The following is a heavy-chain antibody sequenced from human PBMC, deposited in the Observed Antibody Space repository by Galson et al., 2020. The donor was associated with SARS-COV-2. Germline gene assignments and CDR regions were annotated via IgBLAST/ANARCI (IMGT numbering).Heavy chain of an antibody. CDR2: INPSGAKT. CDR1: GFTFTDYG. D-gene: IGHD2-15*01. CDR3: AKGNGGGSPDM. J-gene: IGHJ6*03. V-gene: IGHV3-23*01. Sequence: GESLKISCAASGFTFTDYGMNWARQAPGKGLEWVSYINPSGAKTNYADSVKGRFTISRDNSRNTVDLQINSLRADDTAVYYCAKGNGGGSPDMWG.